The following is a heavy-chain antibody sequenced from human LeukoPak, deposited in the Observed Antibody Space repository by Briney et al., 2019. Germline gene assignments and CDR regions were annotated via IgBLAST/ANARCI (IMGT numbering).Heavy chain of an antibody. CDR3: ARLRSSSWYTVDY. V-gene: IGHV1-8*03. CDR1: GYTFTSYD. D-gene: IGHD6-13*01. J-gene: IGHJ4*02. CDR2: MNPNSGNT. Sequence: ASVKVSCKASGYTFTSYDINWVRQATGQGLEWMGWMNPNSGNTGYAQKFQGRVTITRNTSISTAYMELSSLRSEDTAVYYCARLRSSSWYTVDYWGQGTLVTVSS.